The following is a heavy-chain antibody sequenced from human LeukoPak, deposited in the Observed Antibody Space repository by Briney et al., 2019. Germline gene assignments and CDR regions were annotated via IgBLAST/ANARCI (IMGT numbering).Heavy chain of an antibody. Sequence: GGSLRLSCAASGCTVSGNYLSWVRQAPGKGLEWVSTIYSGGSTYYADSVKGRFTISRDNSKNTLYLQMNTLRVEDTAVYYCARGIAAAASPDYWGQGTLVTVSS. D-gene: IGHD6-13*01. J-gene: IGHJ4*02. CDR3: ARGIAAAASPDY. CDR1: GCTVSGNY. CDR2: IYSGGST. V-gene: IGHV3-66*01.